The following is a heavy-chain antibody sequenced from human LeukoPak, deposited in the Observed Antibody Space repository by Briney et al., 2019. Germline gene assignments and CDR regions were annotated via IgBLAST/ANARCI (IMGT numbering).Heavy chain of an antibody. CDR3: AREGYCSGGSCLFDY. Sequence: GASVKVSCKASGYTFTGYYMHWVRQAPGQGLEWMGRIIPIFGTANYAQKFQGRVTITTDESTSTAYMELSSLRSEDTAVYYCAREGYCSGGSCLFDYWGQGTLVTVSS. V-gene: IGHV1-69*05. D-gene: IGHD2-15*01. CDR1: GYTFTGYY. J-gene: IGHJ4*02. CDR2: IIPIFGTA.